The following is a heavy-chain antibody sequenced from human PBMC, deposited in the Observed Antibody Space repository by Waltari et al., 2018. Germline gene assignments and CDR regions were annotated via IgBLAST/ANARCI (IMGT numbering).Heavy chain of an antibody. CDR1: GGTFNSYA. Sequence: QVQLVQSGAEVKKPGSSVKVSCKASGGTFNSYAVSWVRQAPGQGLAWMGRGLPMFGTANYAHKFQDRLKLTADKSTSTAYMELSSLRSADTAVYYCAIVTTSGYPEYYYYYMDVWGNGTTVNISS. V-gene: IGHV1-69*13. CDR3: AIVTTSGYPEYYYYYMDV. D-gene: IGHD3-22*01. CDR2: GLPMFGTA. J-gene: IGHJ6*03.